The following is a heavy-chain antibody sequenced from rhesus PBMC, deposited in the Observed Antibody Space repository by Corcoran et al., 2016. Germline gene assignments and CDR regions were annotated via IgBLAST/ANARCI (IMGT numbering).Heavy chain of an antibody. J-gene: IGHJ3*01. Sequence: QVQLQESGPGLVKPSETLSLTCAVSGGSISSSNWWSWIRQSPGKGLGWIGYFYGGRGSTSNNPSLKSRVTISTDTSKNQFSLKLSSVTAADTAVYYCARHVAFDFWGQGLRVTVSS. CDR2: FYGGRGST. CDR3: ARHVAFDF. CDR1: GGSISSSNW. V-gene: IGHV4-93*02.